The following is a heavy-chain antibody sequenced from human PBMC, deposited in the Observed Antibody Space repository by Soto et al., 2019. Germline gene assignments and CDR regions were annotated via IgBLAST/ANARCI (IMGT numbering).Heavy chain of an antibody. J-gene: IGHJ4*02. D-gene: IGHD6-19*01. CDR3: ARDEGVASGN. CDR2: IIPIFSTA. V-gene: IGHV1-69*05. CDR1: GGTFNSHA. Sequence: ASVKVSCKASGGTFNSHAISWVRQAPGQGLEWKGGIIPIFSTANYAQKFQDRVTITRDTSASTAYMELSSLTFEDTAVYYCARDEGVASGNWGQGTLVTVSS.